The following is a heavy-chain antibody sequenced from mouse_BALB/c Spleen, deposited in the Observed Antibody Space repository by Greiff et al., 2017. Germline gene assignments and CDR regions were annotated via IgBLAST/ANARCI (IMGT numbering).Heavy chain of an antibody. CDR1: GCTFTSYT. Sequence: VQLQQSGAELARPGASVKMSCKASGCTFTSYTMHWVKQRPGQGLEWIGYINPSSGYTNYNQKFKDKATLTADKSSSTAYMQLSSLTSEDSAVYYCARYDYGTTFYAMDYWGQGTSVTVSS. V-gene: IGHV1-4*01. J-gene: IGHJ4*01. CDR2: INPSSGYT. D-gene: IGHD2-4*01. CDR3: ARYDYGTTFYAMDY.